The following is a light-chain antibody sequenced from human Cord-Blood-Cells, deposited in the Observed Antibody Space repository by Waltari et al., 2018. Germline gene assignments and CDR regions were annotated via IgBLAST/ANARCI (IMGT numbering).Light chain of an antibody. CDR2: GAF. J-gene: IGKJ5*01. Sequence: IVLTQSPGTLSLSQGERATLSCRASQSVSSSYLAWYQPKPGQAPRLLIYGAFSRATGIPARFSGSGSGTDFTLTIIRLEPEDFAVYYCQQYGSSPPITFGQVTRLEIK. V-gene: IGKV3-20*01. CDR1: QSVSSSY. CDR3: QQYGSSPPIT.